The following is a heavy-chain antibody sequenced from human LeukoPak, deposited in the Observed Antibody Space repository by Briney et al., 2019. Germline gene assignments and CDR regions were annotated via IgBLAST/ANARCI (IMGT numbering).Heavy chain of an antibody. J-gene: IGHJ6*03. CDR1: GFTFSSYG. V-gene: IGHV3-48*04. CDR2: ISSSGSTI. Sequence: GGSLRLSCAASGFTFSSYGMNWVRQAPGKGLEWVSYISSSGSTIYYADSVKGRFTISRDNAKNSLYLQMNSLRAEDTAVYYCARDSEDYCSSTSCYTGYYYYYYMDVWGKGTTVTVSS. D-gene: IGHD2-2*02. CDR3: ARDSEDYCSSTSCYTGYYYYYYMDV.